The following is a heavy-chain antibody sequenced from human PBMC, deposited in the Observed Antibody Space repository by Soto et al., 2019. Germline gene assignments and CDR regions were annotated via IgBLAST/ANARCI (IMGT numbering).Heavy chain of an antibody. CDR3: ASHSGSSPEGRYYYGMDV. Sequence: VQLVQSGAEVKKPGSSVKVSCKASGGTFSSYAISWVRQAPGQGLQWMGGIISIFGTADYAQKFQGRVTITADESTSTAYMELSSLRSEDTAVYYCASHSGSSPEGRYYYGMDVWGLGTTVTVSS. CDR2: IISIFGTA. CDR1: GGTFSSYA. D-gene: IGHD1-26*01. V-gene: IGHV1-69*12. J-gene: IGHJ6*02.